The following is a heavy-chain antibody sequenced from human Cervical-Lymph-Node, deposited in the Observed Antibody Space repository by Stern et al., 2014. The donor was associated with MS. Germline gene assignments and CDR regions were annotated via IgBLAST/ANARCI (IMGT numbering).Heavy chain of an antibody. CDR3: VRVPPRGKMLDY. J-gene: IGHJ4*02. Sequence: QVQLEESGAEVKKPGASVKVSCKDSGYTFTSNDINWVRQATGQGLEWLGWMNPNSGNTGYAQNFKGSVTMTKTTSITSAYMELRSLKSEDTAVYYCVRVPPRGKMLDYWGQGTLVTVSS. D-gene: IGHD1-1*01. CDR2: MNPNSGNT. V-gene: IGHV1-8*01. CDR1: GYTFTSND.